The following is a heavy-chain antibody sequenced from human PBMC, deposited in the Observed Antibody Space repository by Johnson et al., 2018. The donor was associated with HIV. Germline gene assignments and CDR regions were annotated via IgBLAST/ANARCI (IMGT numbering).Heavy chain of an antibody. Sequence: QEQLVESGGGVVQPGRSLRLSCAASGFTFSDYAMHWVRQAPGKGLEWVASISSDGNNKYFADSVQGRFPISRDNSKNTLYLQMHSLRAEDTAVYYCAKDLGDAVGTTHDAFDIWGQGTTVTVSS. CDR2: ISSDGNNK. CDR1: GFTFSDYA. V-gene: IGHV3-30*04. D-gene: IGHD1-26*01. CDR3: AKDLGDAVGTTHDAFDI. J-gene: IGHJ3*02.